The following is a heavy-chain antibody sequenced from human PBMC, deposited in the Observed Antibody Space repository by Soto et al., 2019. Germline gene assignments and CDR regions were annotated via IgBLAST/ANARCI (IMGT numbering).Heavy chain of an antibody. Sequence: GASVKVSCKASGGTFSSYAISWVRQAPGQGLEWMGGIIPIFGTANYAQKFQGRVTITADESTSTAYMELSSLRSEDTAVYYCARHFEMATSPPGYWGQGTLVTVSS. D-gene: IGHD5-12*01. CDR1: GGTFSSYA. V-gene: IGHV1-69*13. J-gene: IGHJ4*02. CDR3: ARHFEMATSPPGY. CDR2: IIPIFGTA.